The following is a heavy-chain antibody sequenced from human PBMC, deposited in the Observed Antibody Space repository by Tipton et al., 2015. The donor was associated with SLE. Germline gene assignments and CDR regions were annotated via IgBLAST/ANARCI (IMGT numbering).Heavy chain of an antibody. D-gene: IGHD6-19*01. CDR3: ARSPSIAVPAGYFQH. J-gene: IGHJ1*01. V-gene: IGHV4-39*07. Sequence: TLSLTCTVSGGSISSSSYYWGWIRQPPGKGLEWIGSIYYSGSTNYNPSLKSRVTISVDTSKNQFSLKLSSVTAADTAVYYCARSPSIAVPAGYFQHWGQGTLVTVSS. CDR2: IYYSGST. CDR1: GGSISSSSYY.